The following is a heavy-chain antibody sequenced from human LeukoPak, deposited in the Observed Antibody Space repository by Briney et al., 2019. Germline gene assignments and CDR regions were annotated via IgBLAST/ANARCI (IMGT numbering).Heavy chain of an antibody. CDR1: GGTFSSYA. D-gene: IGHD3-3*01. J-gene: IGHJ5*02. V-gene: IGHV1-69*13. CDR3: AGHDFWSGSWFDP. Sequence: SVKVSCKASGGTFSSYAISWARQAPGQGLEWVGGIIPIFGTANYAQKFQGRVTITADESTSTAYMELSSLRSEDTAVYYCAGHDFWSGSWFDPWGQGTLVTVSS. CDR2: IIPIFGTA.